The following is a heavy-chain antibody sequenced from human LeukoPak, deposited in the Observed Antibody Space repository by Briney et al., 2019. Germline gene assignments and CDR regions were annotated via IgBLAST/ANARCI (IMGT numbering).Heavy chain of an antibody. V-gene: IGHV3-7*05. D-gene: IGHD2-2*01. CDR3: ARDATAPSFDY. Sequence: GGSLRLSCAASGFTFSSYWMSCVRQAPGKGLEWVANIKKDGGEKYYVDSVKGRFTISRDNPKNSLYLQMNSLRAEDTAVYYCARDATAPSFDYWGQGTLVTVSS. J-gene: IGHJ4*02. CDR1: GFTFSSYW. CDR2: IKKDGGEK.